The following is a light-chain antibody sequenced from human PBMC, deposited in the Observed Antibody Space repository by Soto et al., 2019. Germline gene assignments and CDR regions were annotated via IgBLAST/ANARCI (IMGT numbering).Light chain of an antibody. V-gene: IGKV3-20*01. J-gene: IGKJ1*01. CDR2: GAS. CDR1: QSVSNNY. CDR3: QQYGGSPRT. Sequence: EIVLTQSPGPLSLSPGERATLSCRASQSVSNNYLAWYQQKPGQAPRLLIYGASSRATGIPDRFSGSGSGTEFTLTISRLEPEDFAVYYCQQYGGSPRTFGQGTKVDIK.